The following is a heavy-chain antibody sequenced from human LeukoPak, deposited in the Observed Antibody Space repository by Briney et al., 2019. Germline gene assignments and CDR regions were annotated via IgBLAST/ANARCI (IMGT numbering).Heavy chain of an antibody. V-gene: IGHV3-23*01. Sequence: GGSLRLSCAVSGFTFSSYAMSWVRQAPGKGLELVSGISGSGGTTYYADSVKGRFTISRDNSKNTLYLQLNSLRAEDTAIYYCAKDLTYYYDSTGYYFDYWGQGTLVTVSS. D-gene: IGHD3-22*01. CDR3: AKDLTYYYDSTGYYFDY. J-gene: IGHJ4*02. CDR1: GFTFSSYA. CDR2: ISGSGGTT.